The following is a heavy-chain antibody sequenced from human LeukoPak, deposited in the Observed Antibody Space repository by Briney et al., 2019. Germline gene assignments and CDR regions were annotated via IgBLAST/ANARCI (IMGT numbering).Heavy chain of an antibody. D-gene: IGHD3-22*01. CDR1: GYTFTSYG. V-gene: IGHV1-18*01. CDR3: ARAQAGYYDSSGYPIDY. CDR2: ISAYNGNT. J-gene: IGHJ4*02. Sequence: ASVKVSCKASGYTFTSYGISWVRQAPGQGLEWMGWISAYNGNTNYAQKLRGGVTMTTDTSTSTAYMELRSLRSDDTAVYYCARAQAGYYDSSGYPIDYWGQGTLVTVSS.